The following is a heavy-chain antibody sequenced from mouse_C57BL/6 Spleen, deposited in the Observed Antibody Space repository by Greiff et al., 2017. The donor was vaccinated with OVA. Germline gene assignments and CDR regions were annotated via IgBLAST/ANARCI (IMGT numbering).Heavy chain of an antibody. J-gene: IGHJ2*01. CDR3: ARDGVDYFDY. V-gene: IGHV3-6*01. Sequence: DVQLVESGPGLVKPSQSLSLTCSVTGYSITSGYYWNWIRQFPGNKLEWMGYISYDGSNNYNPSLKNRISITRDTSKNQFFLKLNSVTTEDTATYYCARDGVDYFDYWGQGTTLTVSS. CDR1: GYSITSGYY. D-gene: IGHD1-1*01. CDR2: ISYDGSN.